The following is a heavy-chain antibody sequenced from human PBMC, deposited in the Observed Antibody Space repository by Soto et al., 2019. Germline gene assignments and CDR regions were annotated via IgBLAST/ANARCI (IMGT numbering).Heavy chain of an antibody. V-gene: IGHV1-69*13. CDR1: GGTFSSYA. Sequence: GASVKVSCKASGGTFSSYAISWVRQAPGQRLEWMGGIIPIFGTANYAQRFQGRVTITADESTSTAYMELSSLRSEDTAVYYCARGPLVQGVLALSFYYGMDVWGQGTMVTVSS. D-gene: IGHD2-8*02. CDR2: IIPIFGTA. CDR3: ARGPLVQGVLALSFYYGMDV. J-gene: IGHJ6*02.